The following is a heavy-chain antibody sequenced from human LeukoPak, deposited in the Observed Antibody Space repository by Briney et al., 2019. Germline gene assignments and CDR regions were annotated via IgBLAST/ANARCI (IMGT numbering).Heavy chain of an antibody. CDR3: ARGQGGWFDP. CDR2: IYYSGST. V-gene: IGHV4-31*03. D-gene: IGHD3-16*01. Sequence: PSQTLSLTCTVSGGSISSGGYYWSWIRQHPGKGLEWIGYIYYSGSTYYNPSLKSRATISVDTSKYQFSLKLSSVTAADTAVYYCARGQGGWFDPWGQGTLVTVSS. J-gene: IGHJ5*02. CDR1: GGSISSGGYY.